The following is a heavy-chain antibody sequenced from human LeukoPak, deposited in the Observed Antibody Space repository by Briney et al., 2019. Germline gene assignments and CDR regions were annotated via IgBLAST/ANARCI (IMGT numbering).Heavy chain of an antibody. D-gene: IGHD6-13*01. J-gene: IGHJ4*02. CDR2: IKQDGSEQ. Sequence: GGSLRLSCAASGFXFSNYWISWVRQAPGKGLEWVANIKQDGSEQYYVDSVKGRFTISRDNSKNSLYLQMNSLRAEDTAVYYCVRWSGSWYYWGQGTLVTVSS. CDR3: VRWSGSWYY. CDR1: GFXFSNYW. V-gene: IGHV3-7*05.